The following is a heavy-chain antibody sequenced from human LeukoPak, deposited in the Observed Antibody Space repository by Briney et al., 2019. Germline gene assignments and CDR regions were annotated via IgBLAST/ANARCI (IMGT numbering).Heavy chain of an antibody. CDR3: ARGLGGDPVGFES. J-gene: IGHJ4*02. CDR2: VYTDGITT. Sequence: GGSLRLSCAASEFTFSSYYMHWVRQAPGKGRVWVSRVYTDGITTNYADSVKGRFTISRDNAKHTLYLQMNSLRAEDTAVYYCARGLGGDPVGFESWGRGTLVIVSS. D-gene: IGHD2-21*01. CDR1: EFTFSSYY. V-gene: IGHV3-74*01.